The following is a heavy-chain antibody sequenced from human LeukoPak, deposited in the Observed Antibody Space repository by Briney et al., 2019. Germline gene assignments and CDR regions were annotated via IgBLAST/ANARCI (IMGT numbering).Heavy chain of an antibody. D-gene: IGHD6-6*01. Sequence: PGGSLRLSCAASGFTFSSYSMNWVRQAPGKGLEWVSSISSSSSNIYYADSVKGRFTISRDNAKNSLYLQMNSLRAEDTAVYYCATSKGLSIAARPPDYWGQGTLVTVSS. J-gene: IGHJ4*02. CDR2: ISSSSSNI. CDR3: ATSKGLSIAARPPDY. CDR1: GFTFSSYS. V-gene: IGHV3-21*01.